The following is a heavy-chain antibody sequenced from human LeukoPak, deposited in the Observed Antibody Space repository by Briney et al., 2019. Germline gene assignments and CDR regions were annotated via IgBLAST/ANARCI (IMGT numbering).Heavy chain of an antibody. CDR2: IYYSGST. J-gene: IGHJ4*02. V-gene: IGHV4-39*07. CDR3: ARDQNSSSGKDY. D-gene: IGHD6-6*01. Sequence: PSETLSLTCTVSGGSISSSSYYWGWIRQPPGKGLEWIGSIYYSGSTYYNPSLKSRVTISVDTSKNQFSLKLSSVTAADTAVHYCARDQNSSSGKDYWGQGTLVTVSS. CDR1: GGSISSSSYY.